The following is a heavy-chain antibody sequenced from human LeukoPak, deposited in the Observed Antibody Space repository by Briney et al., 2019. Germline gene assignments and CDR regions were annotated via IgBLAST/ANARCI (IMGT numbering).Heavy chain of an antibody. V-gene: IGHV5-10-1*01. CDR2: IDPSDSYT. CDR3: ARQAYYGSGSYLLMGSNWFDH. J-gene: IGHJ5*02. D-gene: IGHD3-10*01. CDR1: GSIFTTHW. Sequence: GASLLISCKGSGSIFTTHWISWVRQLPGKGLEWMGRIDPSDSYTNYSPSFQGHVTISADKSINTAYLQWNSLKASDSAIYYCARQAYYGSGSYLLMGSNWFDHWGQGTLVTVSS.